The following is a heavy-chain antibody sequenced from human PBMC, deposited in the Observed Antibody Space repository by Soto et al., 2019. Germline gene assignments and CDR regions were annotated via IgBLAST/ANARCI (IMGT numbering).Heavy chain of an antibody. D-gene: IGHD5-12*01. CDR3: ARGGGTKGYSGSQNWFHP. Sequence: SETLSLTCTVSGGSISSYYWSWIRQPPGKGLEWIGYIYYSGSTNYNPSLKSRVTISVDTSKNQFSLKLSSVTAADTAVYYCARGGGTKGYSGSQNWFHPWGQGTLVTVSS. V-gene: IGHV4-59*01. CDR2: IYYSGST. CDR1: GGSISSYY. J-gene: IGHJ5*02.